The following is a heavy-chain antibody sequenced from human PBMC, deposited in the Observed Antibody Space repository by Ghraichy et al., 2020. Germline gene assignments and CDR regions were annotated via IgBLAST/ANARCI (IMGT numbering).Heavy chain of an antibody. J-gene: IGHJ4*02. Sequence: ASVKVSCKASGYTFTSYAMHWVRQAPGQRLEWMGWINAGNGNTKYSQKFQGRVTITRDTSASTAYMELSSLRSEDTAVYYCARNGAVAGYYFDYWGQGTLVTVSS. CDR2: INAGNGNT. V-gene: IGHV1-3*01. CDR1: GYTFTSYA. CDR3: ARNGAVAGYYFDY. D-gene: IGHD6-19*01.